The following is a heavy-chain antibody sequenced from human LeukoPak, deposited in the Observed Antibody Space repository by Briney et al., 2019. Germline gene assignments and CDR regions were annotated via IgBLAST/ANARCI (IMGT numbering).Heavy chain of an antibody. CDR3: ASDEGLAVAGGGFDY. V-gene: IGHV4-38-2*02. CDR2: IYHSGST. Sequence: SETLSLTCTVSGYSISSGYYWGWIRQPPGKGLEWIGSIYHSGSTYYNPSLKSRVTISVDTSKNQFSLKLSSVTAADTAVYYCASDEGLAVAGGGFDYWGQGTLVTVSS. J-gene: IGHJ4*02. CDR1: GYSISSGYY. D-gene: IGHD6-19*01.